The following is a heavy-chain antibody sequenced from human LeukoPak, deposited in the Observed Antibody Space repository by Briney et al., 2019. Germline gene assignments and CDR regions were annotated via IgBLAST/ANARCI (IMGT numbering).Heavy chain of an antibody. CDR1: GYTFTSYY. D-gene: IGHD2-21*02. J-gene: IGHJ4*02. CDR3: ARDRIVVVTAIPEGFDY. V-gene: IGHV1-46*01. CDR2: INPSGGST. Sequence: GASVKVSCKASGYTFTSYYMHWVRQAPGQGLEWMGIINPSGGSTSYAQKFQGRVTMTRDTSTSTVYMELSSLRSEDTAVYYCARDRIVVVTAIPEGFDYWGQGTLVTVSS.